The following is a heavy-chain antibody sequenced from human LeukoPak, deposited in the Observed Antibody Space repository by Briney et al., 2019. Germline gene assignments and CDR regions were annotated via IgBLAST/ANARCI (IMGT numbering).Heavy chain of an antibody. Sequence: GGSLRLSCAASGFTFSSYAMSWVRQAPGKGLEWVSAISGSGGSTYYADSVKGRFTISRDNSKNTLYLQMNSLRAEDTAVFYCAKFLPTHIVVANYYFDYWGQGTLVTVSS. D-gene: IGHD2-21*01. CDR2: ISGSGGST. V-gene: IGHV3-23*01. J-gene: IGHJ4*02. CDR1: GFTFSSYA. CDR3: AKFLPTHIVVANYYFDY.